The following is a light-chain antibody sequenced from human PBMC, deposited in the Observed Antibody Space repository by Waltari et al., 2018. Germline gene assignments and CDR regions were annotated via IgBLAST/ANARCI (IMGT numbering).Light chain of an antibody. CDR2: GAS. J-gene: IGKJ1*01. CDR3: QHYLRLPVS. V-gene: IGKV3-20*01. Sequence: EIVLTQSPGTLYLSPGERATLSCRASQSVGRTLAWYQQRPGQAPRLLMYGASSRAANIPDRFAGSGSGTDFSLTINRLEPEDFAVYYCQHYLRLPVSFGQGTKVEIK. CDR1: QSVGRT.